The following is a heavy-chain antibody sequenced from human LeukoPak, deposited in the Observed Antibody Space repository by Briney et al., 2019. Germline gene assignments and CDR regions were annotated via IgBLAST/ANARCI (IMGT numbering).Heavy chain of an antibody. CDR2: IYYSGST. CDR1: GGSISSSSYY. D-gene: IGHD3-3*01. J-gene: IGHJ5*02. V-gene: IGHV4-61*05. CDR3: ARHLFWSGWTGNWFDP. Sequence: PSETLSLTCTVSGGSISSSSYYWSWIRQPPGKGLEWIGYIYYSGSTNYNPSLKSRVTISVDTSKNQFSLKLSSVTAADTAVYYCARHLFWSGWTGNWFDPWGQGTLVTVSS.